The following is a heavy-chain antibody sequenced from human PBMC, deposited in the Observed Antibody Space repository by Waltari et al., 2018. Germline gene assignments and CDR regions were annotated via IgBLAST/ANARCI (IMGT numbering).Heavy chain of an antibody. J-gene: IGHJ5*02. V-gene: IGHV4-39*01. CDR2: IYYSGST. CDR3: ARHTSGWNWFDP. Sequence: QLQLQESGPGLVKPSETLSLTCTVSGGSISSSSYYWGWIRQPPGKGLGWIGSIYYSGSTYYNPLRKSRVTIVVDTSKNQCSLKLSSVTAADTAVYYCARHTSGWNWFDPWGQGTLVTVSS. CDR1: GGSISSSSYY. D-gene: IGHD6-19*01.